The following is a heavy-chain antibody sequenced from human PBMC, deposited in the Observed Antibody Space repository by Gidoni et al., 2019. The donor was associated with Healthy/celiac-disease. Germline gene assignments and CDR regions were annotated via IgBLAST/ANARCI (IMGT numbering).Heavy chain of an antibody. CDR3: ARVVVVPAAKRSNYYYGMDV. Sequence: QVQLQQWGAGLSKPSATLSLTCAVYGGSFSGYYWRWIRQPPGKGLEWIGEINHSGSTNYNPSLKSRVTISVDTSKNQFSLKLSSVTAADTAVYYCARVVVVPAAKRSNYYYGMDVWGQGTTVTVSS. V-gene: IGHV4-34*01. CDR1: GGSFSGYY. CDR2: INHSGST. D-gene: IGHD2-2*01. J-gene: IGHJ6*02.